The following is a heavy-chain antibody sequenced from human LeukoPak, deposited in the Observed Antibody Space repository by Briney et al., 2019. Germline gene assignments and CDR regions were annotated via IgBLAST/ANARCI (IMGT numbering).Heavy chain of an antibody. CDR3: ARQPGAGWFDP. CDR1: GYSATSSW. D-gene: IGHD3-10*01. CDR2: INPGDSDT. Sequence: GEPLKITSSASGYSATSSWTGWARQMPGKGLEWMAIINPGDSDTRYSPSFQGQVTISADKSISTVYLQWGSLKASDTAMYYCARQPGAGWFDPWGQGTLVTVSS. V-gene: IGHV5-51*01. J-gene: IGHJ5*02.